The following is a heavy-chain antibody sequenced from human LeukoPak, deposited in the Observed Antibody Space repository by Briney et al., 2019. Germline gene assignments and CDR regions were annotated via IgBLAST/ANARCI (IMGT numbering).Heavy chain of an antibody. Sequence: ASVKVSCKASGYTFTSYGISWVRQAPGQGLEWMGWISAYNGNTNYAQKLQGRVTMTTDTSTSTAYMELRSLRSDDTAVYYCARGTLSSSWYNWFDPWGQGTLVTVSS. V-gene: IGHV1-18*01. D-gene: IGHD6-13*01. CDR2: ISAYNGNT. CDR1: GYTFTSYG. CDR3: ARGTLSSSWYNWFDP. J-gene: IGHJ5*02.